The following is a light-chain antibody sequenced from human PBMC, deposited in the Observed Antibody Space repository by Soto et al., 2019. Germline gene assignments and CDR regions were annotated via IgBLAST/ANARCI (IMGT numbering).Light chain of an antibody. J-gene: IGLJ1*01. CDR1: SSNIGGNS. CDR3: GSWDSSLSAYV. Sequence: QSVMTQPPSVSAAPGQKVTISCSGSSSNIGGNSVSWYQQLPGTAPKLLIYDDNKRSSGILDRFSGSKSGTSATLGITGFQTGDEADYYCGSWDSSLSAYVFGTGTKLTVL. V-gene: IGLV1-51*01. CDR2: DDN.